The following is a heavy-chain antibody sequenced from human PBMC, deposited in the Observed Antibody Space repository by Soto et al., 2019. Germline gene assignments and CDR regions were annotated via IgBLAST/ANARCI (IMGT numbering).Heavy chain of an antibody. Sequence: ASVKVSCKASGYTFTSYYMHWVRQAPGQGLEWIGWMNTNTNTTDSAEVFEGRVSLTWDTSISTAYMQLNSVKIDDTAVYYCAREVVETSSLWLDPWGQGTLVTVSS. CDR3: AREVVETSSLWLDP. D-gene: IGHD6-6*01. CDR2: MNTNTNTT. CDR1: GYTFTSYY. J-gene: IGHJ5*02. V-gene: IGHV1-2*02.